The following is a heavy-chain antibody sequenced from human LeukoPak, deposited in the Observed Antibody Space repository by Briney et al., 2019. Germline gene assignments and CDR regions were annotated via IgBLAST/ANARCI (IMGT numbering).Heavy chain of an antibody. CDR2: IYYSGST. CDR3: AGDSGGGWNVD. J-gene: IGHJ4*02. D-gene: IGHD1-1*01. CDR1: GGSVSSGSYY. Sequence: PSETLSLTCTVSGGSVSSGSYYWSWIRQPPGKGLEWIGYIYYSGSTNYNPSLKSRFTISVDTSKNQLSLKLESVAAAGAAVCYCAGDSGGGWNVDWGQGTLVTVSS. V-gene: IGHV4-61*01.